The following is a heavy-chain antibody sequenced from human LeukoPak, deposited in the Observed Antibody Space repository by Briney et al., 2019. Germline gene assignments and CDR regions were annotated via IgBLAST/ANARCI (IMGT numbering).Heavy chain of an antibody. CDR2: IGSAGDP. V-gene: IGHV3-13*05. Sequence: GGSLRLSCAASGFTFSTYDMHWVRQPTGKGLEWVSGIGSAGDPYYPGSVKGRFTLSRENAKNSLYLQMNSLRGDDTAVYYCARGLLRGCSYELKSFKMFDYWGQGTLVTVSS. CDR3: ARGLLRGCSYELKSFKMFDY. D-gene: IGHD5-18*01. J-gene: IGHJ4*02. CDR1: GFTFSTYD.